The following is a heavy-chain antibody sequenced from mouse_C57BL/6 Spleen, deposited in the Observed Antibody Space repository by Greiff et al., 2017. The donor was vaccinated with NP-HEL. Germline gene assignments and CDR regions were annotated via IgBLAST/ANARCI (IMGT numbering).Heavy chain of an antibody. D-gene: IGHD1-1*01. J-gene: IGHJ1*03. CDR2: ISTYYGDA. V-gene: IGHV1-67*01. CDR1: GYTFTDYA. Sequence: VQLQQSGPELVRPGVSVKISCKGSGYTFTDYAMNWVKQSHAKNLEWIGVISTYYGDASSNQKFKDKATMTVDKSSSTAYMELARLTSEDSAVYYCASRGSGPHWYFDVWGTGTTVTVSS. CDR3: ASRGSGPHWYFDV.